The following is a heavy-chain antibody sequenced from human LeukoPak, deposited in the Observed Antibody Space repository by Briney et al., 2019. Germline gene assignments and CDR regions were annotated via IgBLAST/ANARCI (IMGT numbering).Heavy chain of an antibody. V-gene: IGHV1-46*01. J-gene: IGHJ4*02. Sequence: GASVKVSCKASGYTFTSYYMHWVRQAPGQGLEWMGVINPSGGSTSYAQKFQGRVTMTRDTSTSTVYMELSSLRSEDTAVYYCARRQLRFGHFDYWGQGTLVTVSS. CDR2: INPSGGST. CDR1: GYTFTSYY. CDR3: ARRQLRFGHFDY. D-gene: IGHD3-3*01.